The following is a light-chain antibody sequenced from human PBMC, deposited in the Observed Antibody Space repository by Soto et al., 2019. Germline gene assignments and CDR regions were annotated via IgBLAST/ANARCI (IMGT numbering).Light chain of an antibody. CDR3: CSYAGRYTYV. CDR2: DVS. Sequence: QSVLTQPRSVSGSPGQSVTISCAGTSSDVGGYNYVSWYQQHPGKAPKLMIYDVSKRPSGVPDRFSGSKSGNTASPTISGLQADDEADYYCCSYAGRYTYVFGTGTKVTVL. CDR1: SSDVGGYNY. J-gene: IGLJ1*01. V-gene: IGLV2-11*01.